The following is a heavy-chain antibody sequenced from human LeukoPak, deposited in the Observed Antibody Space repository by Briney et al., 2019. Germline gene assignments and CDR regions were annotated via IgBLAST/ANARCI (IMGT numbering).Heavy chain of an antibody. Sequence: ASVKVSCKASGYTFTSYGISWVRQAPGQGLEWMGRISAYNGNTNYAQKLQGRVTMTTDTSTSTAYMELRSLRSDDTAVYYCARDIADIVVVPAARDFDYWGQGTLVTVSS. CDR1: GYTFTSYG. CDR3: ARDIADIVVVPAARDFDY. J-gene: IGHJ4*02. D-gene: IGHD2-2*01. V-gene: IGHV1-18*01. CDR2: ISAYNGNT.